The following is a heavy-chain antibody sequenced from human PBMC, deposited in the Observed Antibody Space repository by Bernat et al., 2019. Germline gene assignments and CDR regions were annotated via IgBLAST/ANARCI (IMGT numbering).Heavy chain of an antibody. D-gene: IGHD5-18*01. Sequence: QVQLVESGGGVVQPGRSLRLSCAASGFTFSSYAMHWVRQAPGKGLEWVAVISYDGSNKYYADSVKGRFTISRDNSKNPLYLQMNSLRAADTAVYYCAREPGGSGSYGLTDYYYYGMDVWGQGTTVTVSS. V-gene: IGHV3-30-3*01. CDR1: GFTFSSYA. CDR2: ISYDGSNK. J-gene: IGHJ6*02. CDR3: AREPGGSGSYGLTDYYYYGMDV.